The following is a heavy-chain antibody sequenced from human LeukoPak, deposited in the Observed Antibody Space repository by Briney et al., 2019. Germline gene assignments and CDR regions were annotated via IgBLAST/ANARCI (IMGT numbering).Heavy chain of an antibody. CDR2: IKSKTNGETR. V-gene: IGHV3-15*01. CDR3: ARVSRDSSSSLDY. D-gene: IGHD6-6*01. Sequence: GGSLRLSCAASGFTLSNAWMNWVRQAPGKGLEWVGLIKSKTNGETRDYAAPVKGRFTISRDNAKNSLYLQMNSLRAEDTAVYYCARVSRDSSSSLDYWGQGTLVTVSS. J-gene: IGHJ4*02. CDR1: GFTLSNAW.